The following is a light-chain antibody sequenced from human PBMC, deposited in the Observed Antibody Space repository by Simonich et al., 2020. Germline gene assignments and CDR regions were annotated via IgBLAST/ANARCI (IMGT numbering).Light chain of an antibody. Sequence: EIVLTQSPGTLSLSPGERATLSCRASQSVSSSYLAWYQQKPGLAPRLLIYDASSRATGIPDRFSGSGSGTDFTLTISRLEPEDFAVYYCQQYGSSPRFGQGTKVEIK. CDR3: QQYGSSPR. V-gene: IGKV3D-20*01. CDR2: DAS. J-gene: IGKJ1*01. CDR1: QSVSSSY.